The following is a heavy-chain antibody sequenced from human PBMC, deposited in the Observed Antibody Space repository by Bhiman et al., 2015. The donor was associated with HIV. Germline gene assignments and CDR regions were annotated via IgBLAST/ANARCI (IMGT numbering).Heavy chain of an antibody. CDR2: IKSEIDDGTT. V-gene: IGHV3-15*01. D-gene: IGHD3-22*01. CDR1: GFTFSSAW. Sequence: EVQLVESGGGLVQPGGSLRLSCAASGFTFSSAWMSWVRQAPGRGLEWVGRIKSEIDDGTTDYAAPVKGRFTISRDDSRNTLYLQMNNLKTEDTAVYYCTTEAYYYDSSGLSPSREFDYWGQGMLVTVSS. J-gene: IGHJ4*02. CDR3: TTEAYYYDSSGLSPSREFDY.